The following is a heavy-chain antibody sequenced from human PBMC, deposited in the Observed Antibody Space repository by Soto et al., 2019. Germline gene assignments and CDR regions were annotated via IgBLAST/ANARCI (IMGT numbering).Heavy chain of an antibody. J-gene: IGHJ4*02. CDR1: GYSFTSLY. D-gene: IGHD1-26*01. Sequence: GGPVKVSCKASGYSFTSLYINWGRQTAGQGLEWMGWMEPSSGKTGYAQKFHDRVTMTSDTSINTAYMELTTLTSDDTAFYYCARGVTAGVDYWGQGTLVTVSS. CDR2: MEPSSGKT. V-gene: IGHV1-8*01. CDR3: ARGVTAGVDY.